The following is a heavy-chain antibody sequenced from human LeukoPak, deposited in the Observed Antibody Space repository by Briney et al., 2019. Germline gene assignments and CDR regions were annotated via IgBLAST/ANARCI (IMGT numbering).Heavy chain of an antibody. CDR1: GFTFDDYA. D-gene: IGHD6-13*01. CDR3: PKDISSSSWPSTTALYYFDY. CDR2: FGWDGGST. V-gene: IGHV3-43D*03. Sequence: GGSLRLSCAASGFTFDDYAMLWVRQARGKGREGFSLFGWDGGSTYYADSVKGRFTISRENSKNSLYLQMNSLRAEDTALYYCPKDISSSSWPSTTALYYFDYWGQGTLVTVSS. J-gene: IGHJ4*02.